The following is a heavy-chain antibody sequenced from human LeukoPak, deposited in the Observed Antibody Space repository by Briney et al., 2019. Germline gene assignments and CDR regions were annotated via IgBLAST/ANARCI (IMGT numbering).Heavy chain of an antibody. D-gene: IGHD5-18*01. CDR1: GFTFSSYG. Sequence: GGSLRLSCAASGFTFSSYGMNWVRQAPGKGLEWVSSISSSSSYIYYADSVKGRFTISRDNAKNSLYPQMNSLRAEDTAVYYCAKDVRWIQLWSSFDYWGQGTLVTVSS. V-gene: IGHV3-21*04. CDR3: AKDVRWIQLWSSFDY. CDR2: ISSSSSYI. J-gene: IGHJ4*02.